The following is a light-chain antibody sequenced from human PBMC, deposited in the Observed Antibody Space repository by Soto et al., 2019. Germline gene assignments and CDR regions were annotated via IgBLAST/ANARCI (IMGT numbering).Light chain of an antibody. J-gene: IGKJ1*01. CDR1: QSVTSNY. Sequence: EIVLTQSPGTLSLSPGESAALSCRASQSVTSNYLVWYRQKPGQAPRLLIYGISSRAAGIPDRFSGSGSGTEFTLTISRLEPEDSAVYYCQQYSISPWTFGQGTRVEI. CDR2: GIS. V-gene: IGKV3-20*01. CDR3: QQYSISPWT.